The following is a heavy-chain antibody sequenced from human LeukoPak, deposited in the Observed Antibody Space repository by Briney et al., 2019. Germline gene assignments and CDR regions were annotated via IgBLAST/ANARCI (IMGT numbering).Heavy chain of an antibody. Sequence: GGSLRLSCAASGFIFDNAWMNWVRQPPGKGLEWVGHIKSKREGGTRDYAAPVKGRFTISRDDSLDTLHLQMNSLKTEDTAMYYCIPDVLDMITFGLDVWGQGTMVTVSS. V-gene: IGHV3-15*01. D-gene: IGHD3-16*01. J-gene: IGHJ3*01. CDR3: IPDVLDMITFGLDV. CDR2: IKSKREGGTR. CDR1: GFIFDNAW.